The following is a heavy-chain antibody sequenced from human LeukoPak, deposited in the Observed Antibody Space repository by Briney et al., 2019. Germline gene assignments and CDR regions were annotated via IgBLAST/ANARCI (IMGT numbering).Heavy chain of an antibody. CDR1: GFTFDSYA. CDR2: ITGSGGVT. D-gene: IGHD1-26*01. J-gene: IGHJ4*02. CDR3: ARRLEYSGSKGVFDY. V-gene: IGHV3-23*01. Sequence: SGGSLRLSCAASGFTFDSYAMNWLRQAPGKGLEWISSITGSGGVTKYADSVKGRFTISRDNSRRTLYLHMHSLRVEDTAVYYCARRLEYSGSKGVFDYWGQGTLVTVSS.